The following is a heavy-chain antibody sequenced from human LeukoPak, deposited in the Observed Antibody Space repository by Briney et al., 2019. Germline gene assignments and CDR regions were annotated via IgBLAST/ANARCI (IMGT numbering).Heavy chain of an antibody. CDR1: GGSATTYH. D-gene: IGHD3-16*01. J-gene: IGHJ3*02. V-gene: IGHV4-59*02. CDR2: IHYSGGA. Sequence: SETLSLACAVSGGSATTYHWTWIRQPPGKGLEWIGHIHYSGGADYNPSLKSRVSMSLDTSKNHFSLRLTSVTAADTGVYFCARAEGAASHIWGQGTMVSVSS. CDR3: ARAEGAASHI.